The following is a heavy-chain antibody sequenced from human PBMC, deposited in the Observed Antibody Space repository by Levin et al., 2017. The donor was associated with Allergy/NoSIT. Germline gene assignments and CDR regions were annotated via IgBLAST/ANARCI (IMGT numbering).Heavy chain of an antibody. CDR3: ARDAGLGGDFWSGYTGNWFDP. J-gene: IGHJ5*02. CDR2: IKQDGSEK. CDR1: GFRFSIYW. V-gene: IGHV3-7*03. D-gene: IGHD3-3*01. Sequence: SCAASGFRFSIYWMNWVRQAPGKGLEWVANIKQDGSEKYYVDSVKGRFTISRDNAKNSLYLQMYSLRADDTAVYYCARDAGLGGDFWSGYTGNWFDPWGQGTLVTVSS.